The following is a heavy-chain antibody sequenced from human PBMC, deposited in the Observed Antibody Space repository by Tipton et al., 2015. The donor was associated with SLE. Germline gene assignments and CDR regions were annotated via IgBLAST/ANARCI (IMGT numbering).Heavy chain of an antibody. D-gene: IGHD6-13*01. CDR3: AKEGAGYSSSWYSDYYYGMDV. CDR1: GFTFDDYG. J-gene: IGHJ6*02. V-gene: IGHV3-20*04. CDR2: INWNGGSI. Sequence: SLRLSCAASGFTFDDYGMSWVRQAPGKGLEWVSGINWNGGSIAYADSVKGRFTISRDNSKNTLYLQMNSLRAEDTAVYYCAKEGAGYSSSWYSDYYYGMDVWGQGTTVTVSS.